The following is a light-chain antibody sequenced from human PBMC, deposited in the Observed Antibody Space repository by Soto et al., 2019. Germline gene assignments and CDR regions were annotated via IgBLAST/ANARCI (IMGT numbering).Light chain of an antibody. Sequence: QSALTQPASVSGSPGQSITISCTGTSGDVGGYNFVSWYQQYPGKAPKLMIHDVTARPSGVSIRFSGSKSGTTASLTISGLNPGEEADYYGGSYESSTSFVSGTGTKVT. J-gene: IGLJ1*01. CDR3: GSYESSTSFV. CDR1: SGDVGGYNF. CDR2: DVT. V-gene: IGLV2-14*01.